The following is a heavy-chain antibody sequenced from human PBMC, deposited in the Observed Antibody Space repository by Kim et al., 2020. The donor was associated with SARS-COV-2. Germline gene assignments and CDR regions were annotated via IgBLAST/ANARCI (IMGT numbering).Heavy chain of an antibody. Sequence: SETLSLTCTVSGGSISSSSYYWGWIRQPPGKGLEWIGSIYYSGSTYYNPSLKSRVTISVDTSKNQFSLKLSSVTAADTAVYYCARRKSGTVTDYFDYWGQGTPGHRLL. CDR1: GGSISSSSYY. V-gene: IGHV4-39*01. D-gene: IGHD4-17*01. CDR2: IYYSGST. J-gene: IGHJ4*02. CDR3: ARRKSGTVTDYFDY.